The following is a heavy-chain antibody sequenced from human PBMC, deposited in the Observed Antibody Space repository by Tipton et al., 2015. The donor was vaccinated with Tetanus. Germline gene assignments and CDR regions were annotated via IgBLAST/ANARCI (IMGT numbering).Heavy chain of an antibody. J-gene: IGHJ6*03. CDR2: IKQDGSEK. CDR3: AREDPIAVAGKTYYYMDA. CDR1: GFTFSSYW. Sequence: GSLRLSCAASGFTFSSYWMSWVRQAPGKGLEWVANIKQDGSEKYYVDSVKGRFTISRDNAKNSLYLQMNSLRAEDTAVYYCAREDPIAVAGKTYYYMDAWGKGTTVTVSS. D-gene: IGHD6-19*01. V-gene: IGHV3-7*01.